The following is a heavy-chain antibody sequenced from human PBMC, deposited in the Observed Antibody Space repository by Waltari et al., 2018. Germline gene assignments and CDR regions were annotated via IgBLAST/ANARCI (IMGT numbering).Heavy chain of an antibody. J-gene: IGHJ4*02. CDR2: IYHSGST. V-gene: IGHV4-38-2*02. CDR1: GYSITSGYN. Sequence: QVQLQESGPGLVKPSETLSLTCTVSGYSITSGYNWGWIRQPPGKGLEWIGSIYHSGSTYDNPSLKSRVTISVDTSKNQFSLKLSSGTAADTAVYYGARLHDYGDYRVDCWGQGTLVTVSS. CDR3: ARLHDYGDYRVDC. D-gene: IGHD4-17*01.